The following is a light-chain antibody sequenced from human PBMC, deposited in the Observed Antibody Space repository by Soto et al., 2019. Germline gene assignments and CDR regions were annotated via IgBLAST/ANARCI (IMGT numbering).Light chain of an antibody. Sequence: DIVMTQSPDSLAVSLGERATINCKSSQTVLYSSNNKNYLAWYQQTPGQPPKLLISWASSRESGVPDRFSGSGSGTDLTLTMNCLQAEDVAVYYCQQYYGTPWTFGQGTRVEIK. V-gene: IGKV4-1*01. CDR3: QQYYGTPWT. CDR1: QTVLYSSNNKNY. J-gene: IGKJ1*01. CDR2: WAS.